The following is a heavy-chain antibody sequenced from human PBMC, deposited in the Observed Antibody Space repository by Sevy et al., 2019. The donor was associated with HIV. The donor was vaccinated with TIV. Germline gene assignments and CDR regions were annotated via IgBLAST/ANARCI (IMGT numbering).Heavy chain of an antibody. J-gene: IGHJ4*02. CDR2: IRSKDYGGAT. V-gene: IGHV3-49*03. D-gene: IGHD3-22*01. CDR1: GFTFGDYA. CDR3: TRGYYYDSSGYSDY. Sequence: GGSLRLSCTGSGFTFGDYAMSWFRQAPGMGLEWVGFIRSKDYGGATEYAASVKGRFTISREDSKSIADLQMNSLKTEDTSFYYCTRGYYYDSSGYSDYWGQGTLVTVSS.